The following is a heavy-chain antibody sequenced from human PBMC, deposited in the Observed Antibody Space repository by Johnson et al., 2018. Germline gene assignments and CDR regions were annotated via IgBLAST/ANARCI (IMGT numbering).Heavy chain of an antibody. J-gene: IGHJ6*02. CDR1: GFTFSSYG. CDR2: IWYDGSNK. V-gene: IGHV3-33*01. D-gene: IGHD1-1*01. Sequence: VQLVESGGGLVQPGRSLRLSCAASGFTFSSYGMHWVRQAPGKGLEWVAVIWYDGSNKYYADSVKGRFTISRDNSKNTPYLQMNSLTAEDTAVYYCARGKRLPNYYYYGMDVWGQGTKVTVSS. CDR3: ARGKRLPNYYYYGMDV.